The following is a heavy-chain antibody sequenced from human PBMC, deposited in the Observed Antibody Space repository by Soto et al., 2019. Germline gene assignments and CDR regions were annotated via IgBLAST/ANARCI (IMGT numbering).Heavy chain of an antibody. CDR2: IIPIFGTA. Sequence: QVQLEQSGGEVKKPGSSVKVSCKASGVTFSKFIMTWVRQAPGLGLEWVGGIIPIFGTANYAPKFQGRVTITADESTSTSYMEVNNLRSEDTAVYYCASTDCSSHSCSIRGHHYYYGMDVWGQGTSVTVS. D-gene: IGHD2-15*01. V-gene: IGHV1-69*01. CDR1: GVTFSKFI. CDR3: ASTDCSSHSCSIRGHHYYYGMDV. J-gene: IGHJ6*02.